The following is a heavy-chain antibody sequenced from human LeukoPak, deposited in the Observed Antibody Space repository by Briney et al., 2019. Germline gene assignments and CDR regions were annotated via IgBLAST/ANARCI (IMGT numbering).Heavy chain of an antibody. J-gene: IGHJ4*02. D-gene: IGHD1-26*01. CDR2: SYSGGSR. Sequence: GGSLRLSCAASGLTVSTDHMSWVRQAPGKGLEWVAVSYSGGSRYHAESVKGRFTISRDNPKNMLYLQMNSLRAEDTAVYYCARVWELSFDYWGQGTLVTVSS. V-gene: IGHV3-53*01. CDR3: ARVWELSFDY. CDR1: GLTVSTDH.